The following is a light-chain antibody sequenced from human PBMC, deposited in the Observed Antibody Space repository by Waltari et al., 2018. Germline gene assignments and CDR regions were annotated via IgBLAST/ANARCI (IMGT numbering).Light chain of an antibody. CDR2: RDN. V-gene: IGLV3-9*01. J-gene: IGLJ2*01. CDR1: KIERKN. CDR3: QLWDNNIVI. Sequence: YDVTQPVSVSVGLAQTARITRGGNKIERKNVQWDQQKPGQAPVLVMYRDNNRPSGIPERFSGFNSGNSATLAISRAQDGDEADYYCQLWDNNIVIFGGGTKLTVL.